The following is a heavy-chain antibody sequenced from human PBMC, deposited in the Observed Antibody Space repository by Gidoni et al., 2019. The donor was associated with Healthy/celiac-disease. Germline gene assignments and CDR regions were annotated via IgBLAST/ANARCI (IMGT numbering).Heavy chain of an antibody. CDR2: IKQDGSEK. J-gene: IGHJ5*02. CDR1: GFTFSSYW. Sequence: EVQLVESGAGCVQPGGSLRLSCAASGFTFSSYWMSWVRQAPGKGLEWVANIKQDGSEKYYVDSVKGRFTISRDNAKNSLYLQMNSLRAEDTAVYYCARFGPYSSGWYAFDPWGQGTLVTVSS. CDR3: ARFGPYSSGWYAFDP. V-gene: IGHV3-7*03. D-gene: IGHD6-19*01.